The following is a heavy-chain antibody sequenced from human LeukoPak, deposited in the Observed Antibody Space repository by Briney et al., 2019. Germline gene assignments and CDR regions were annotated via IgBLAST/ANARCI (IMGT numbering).Heavy chain of an antibody. CDR1: GFTFSSYA. V-gene: IGHV3-23*01. J-gene: IGHJ4*02. Sequence: GGSLRLSCAASGFTFSSYAMSWVRHAPGKGLEWVSAISGSGGSTYYADSVKGRFTISRDNSKNTLYLQMNSLRAEDTAVYYCAKGYSGYDYYFDYWGQGTLVTVSS. CDR2: ISGSGGST. D-gene: IGHD5-12*01. CDR3: AKGYSGYDYYFDY.